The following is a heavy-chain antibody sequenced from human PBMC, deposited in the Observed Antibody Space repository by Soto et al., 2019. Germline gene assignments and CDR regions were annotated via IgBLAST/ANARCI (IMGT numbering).Heavy chain of an antibody. CDR1: GYTLTRDG. J-gene: IGHJ4*02. Sequence: QVHLVQSGAEVKKPGASVKVSWIASGYTLTRDGITWVRQAPGQGLEWRGWISAHNGNTDYAQKLQGRVIVTRDTSTSTPYMELRSLRSDDTAVYYCARGRYGDYWGQGALVTVST. CDR3: ARGRYGDY. CDR2: ISAHNGNT. V-gene: IGHV1-18*01. D-gene: IGHD1-1*01.